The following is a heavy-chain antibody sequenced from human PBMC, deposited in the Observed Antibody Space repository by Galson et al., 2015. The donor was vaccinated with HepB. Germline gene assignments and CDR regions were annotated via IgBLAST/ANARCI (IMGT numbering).Heavy chain of an antibody. CDR3: AKDPKRYYDFWSGYFDY. Sequence: SLRLSCAASGFTFSSYGMHWVRQAPGKGLEWVAVISYDGSNKYYADSVKGRFTISRDNSKNTLYLQMNSLRAEDTAVYYCAKDPKRYYDFWSGYFDYWGQGTLVTVSS. D-gene: IGHD3-3*01. J-gene: IGHJ4*02. CDR1: GFTFSSYG. V-gene: IGHV3-30*18. CDR2: ISYDGSNK.